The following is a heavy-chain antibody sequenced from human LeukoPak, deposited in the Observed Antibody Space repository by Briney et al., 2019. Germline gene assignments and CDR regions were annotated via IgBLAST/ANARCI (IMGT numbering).Heavy chain of an antibody. Sequence: PSETLSLTCTVSGGSISSYYWSWIRQPPGKGLEWIGYIYYSGSTNYNPSLKSRVTISVDTSKNQFSLKQSSVTAADTAVYYCARETYGMDVWGKGTTVTVSS. J-gene: IGHJ6*04. CDR2: IYYSGST. CDR3: ARETYGMDV. CDR1: GGSISSYY. V-gene: IGHV4-59*01.